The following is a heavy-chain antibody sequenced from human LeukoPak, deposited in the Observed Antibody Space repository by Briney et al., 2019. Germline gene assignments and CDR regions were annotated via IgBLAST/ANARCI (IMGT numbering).Heavy chain of an antibody. CDR2: INHSGST. CDR1: GGSFCGYY. Sequence: PSETLSLTCAVYGGSFCGYYWSWIRQPAGKGLESIGEINHSGSTNYNPSLKSRVTISVDTSKNQFSLKLSSVTAADTAVYYCARTQSGSYLFDYWGQGTLVTVSS. CDR3: ARTQSGSYLFDY. V-gene: IGHV4-34*01. J-gene: IGHJ4*02. D-gene: IGHD1-26*01.